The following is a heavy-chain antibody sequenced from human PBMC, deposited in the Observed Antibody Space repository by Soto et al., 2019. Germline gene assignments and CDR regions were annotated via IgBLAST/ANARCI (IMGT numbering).Heavy chain of an antibody. CDR3: AKARAQYYDFWSGYPVDY. CDR2: ISYDGSNK. Sequence: PGGSLRLSCAGSGITFSSYGMHWVRQAPGKGLEWVAVISYDGSNKNYVDSVKGRFTISRDNSKNTLYLQMNSLGAEDTAVYYCAKARAQYYDFWSGYPVDYWGQGTLVTVSS. V-gene: IGHV3-30*18. D-gene: IGHD3-3*01. J-gene: IGHJ4*02. CDR1: GITFSSYG.